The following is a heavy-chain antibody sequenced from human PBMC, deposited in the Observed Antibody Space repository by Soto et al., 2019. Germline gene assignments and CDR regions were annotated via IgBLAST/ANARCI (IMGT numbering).Heavy chain of an antibody. Sequence: GGSLRLSCAASGFTFSSYWMHWVRQAPGKGLVWVSRINSDGSSTSYADSVKGRFTISRDNAKNTLYLQMNSLRAEDTAVYYCAREANFGPFDYWGQGTLVTVSS. D-gene: IGHD3-3*01. V-gene: IGHV3-74*01. CDR2: INSDGSST. CDR3: AREANFGPFDY. CDR1: GFTFSSYW. J-gene: IGHJ4*02.